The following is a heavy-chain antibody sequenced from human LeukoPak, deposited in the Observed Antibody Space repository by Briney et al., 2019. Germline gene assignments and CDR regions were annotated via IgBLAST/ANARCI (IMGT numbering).Heavy chain of an antibody. CDR3: ARDIPSRYFDWLMDEAYYYYYYGMDV. V-gene: IGHV3-74*01. Sequence: PGGSLRLSCVASGCTFDTYWMHWVRQAPGKGLVWVSRIHRDGNNINYADFVQGRFTVSRDNAKNTLYLQMNSLRAEDTAVYYCARDIPSRYFDWLMDEAYYYYYYGMDVWGQGTTVTVSS. J-gene: IGHJ6*02. CDR2: IHRDGNNI. CDR1: GCTFDTYW. D-gene: IGHD3-9*01.